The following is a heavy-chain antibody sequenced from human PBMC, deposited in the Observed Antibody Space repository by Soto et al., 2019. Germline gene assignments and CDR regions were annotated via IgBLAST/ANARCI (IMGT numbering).Heavy chain of an antibody. Sequence: QVQLQESGPGLLKPSQTLSRTCTVSGVYISSGGYYWSWIRQHPGKGLEWIGSIYYSGSTYYNPSLKSRVTISVDTSKNQFSLKLSAVTAADTAVYYWARGVLHWGQGTLVPVSS. CDR1: GVYISSGGYY. V-gene: IGHV4-31*03. D-gene: IGHD3-16*01. J-gene: IGHJ4*02. CDR3: ARGVLH. CDR2: IYYSGST.